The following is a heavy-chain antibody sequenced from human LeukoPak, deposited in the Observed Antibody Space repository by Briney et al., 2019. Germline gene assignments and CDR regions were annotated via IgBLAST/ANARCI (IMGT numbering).Heavy chain of an antibody. CDR3: VRGNDYGGPHY. D-gene: IGHD4-23*01. CDR1: GFTFSSYW. CDR2: IGRDGSRI. J-gene: IGHJ4*02. Sequence: PGGSLRLSCAVSGFTFSSYWMHWVRQAPGKGLVWVSRIGRDGSRINYADSVKGRFTISRDNGKNTLFLQMNSLRAEDAAVYYCVRGNDYGGPHYWGQGTLVTVSS. V-gene: IGHV3-74*01.